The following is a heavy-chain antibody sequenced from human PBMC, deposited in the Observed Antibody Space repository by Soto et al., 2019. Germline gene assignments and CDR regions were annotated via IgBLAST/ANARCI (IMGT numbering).Heavy chain of an antibody. CDR1: GYTFTSYA. J-gene: IGHJ5*02. D-gene: IGHD6-6*01. V-gene: IGHV1-3*01. Sequence: QVQLVQSGAEVKKPGASVKVSCKASGYTFTSYAMHWVRQAPGQRLEWMGWINAGNGNTKYSQKFQGRVTITRDTSASTAYTELSSLRSEDTAVYYCARDRHGSTWGFEPWGQGTLVTVSS. CDR2: INAGNGNT. CDR3: ARDRHGSTWGFEP.